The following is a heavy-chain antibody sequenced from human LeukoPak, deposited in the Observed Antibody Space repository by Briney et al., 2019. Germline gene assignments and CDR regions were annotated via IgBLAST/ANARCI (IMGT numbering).Heavy chain of an antibody. D-gene: IGHD6-6*01. CDR2: ISSSSSNI. CDR3: ASDSNSIAATDY. CDR1: VFIFSRYS. J-gene: IGHJ4*02. V-gene: IGHV3-21*05. Sequence: PGGSLSLLCAACVFIFSRYSMIGVPQAPGRGLEGVSVISSSSSNIYYADSVKGRFNISRDNAKNSLYLQMNSLRAEDTAVYYCASDSNSIAATDYWGQGTLVTVSS.